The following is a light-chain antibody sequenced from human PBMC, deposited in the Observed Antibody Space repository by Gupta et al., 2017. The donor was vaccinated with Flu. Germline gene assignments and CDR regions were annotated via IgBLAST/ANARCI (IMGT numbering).Light chain of an antibody. CDR2: EVT. V-gene: IGLV2-11*03. J-gene: IGLJ3*02. CDR3: CSYATTYTWV. CDR1: FSDVGAYNY. Sequence: SVTISCTGTFSDVGAYNYVSWFKQHPGKAPKLMISEVTKRPSGVPERFSGSKSGNTASLTISGLQAVDEADYYCCSYATTYTWVFGGGTKLTVL.